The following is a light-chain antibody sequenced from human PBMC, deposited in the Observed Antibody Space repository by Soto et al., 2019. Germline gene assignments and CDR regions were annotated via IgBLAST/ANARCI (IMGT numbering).Light chain of an antibody. Sequence: LAQPASVSGSHGQSITISCTGTSSDVGNYKYVSWYQQHPGKAPKLMIYEVSNRVSGVSNRFAGSKSGNTASLTISGLQAEDETDYYCLSYTSSDTYVFGTRTKVTVL. J-gene: IGLJ1*01. CDR3: LSYTSSDTYV. CDR2: EVS. CDR1: SSDVGNYKY. V-gene: IGLV2-14*01.